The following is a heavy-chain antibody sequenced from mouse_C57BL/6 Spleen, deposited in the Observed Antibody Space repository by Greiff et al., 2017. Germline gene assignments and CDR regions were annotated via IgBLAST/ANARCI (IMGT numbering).Heavy chain of an antibody. J-gene: IGHJ4*01. CDR3: AREDYDRYYYAMDY. V-gene: IGHV1-39*01. D-gene: IGHD2-4*01. CDR1: GYSFTDYN. Sequence: VQLKESGPELVKPGASVKISCKASGYSFTDYNMNWVKQSNGKSLEWIGVINPNYGTTSYNQKFKGKATLTVDQSSSTAYMQLNSLTSEDSAVYYCAREDYDRYYYAMDYWGQGTSVTVSS. CDR2: INPNYGTT.